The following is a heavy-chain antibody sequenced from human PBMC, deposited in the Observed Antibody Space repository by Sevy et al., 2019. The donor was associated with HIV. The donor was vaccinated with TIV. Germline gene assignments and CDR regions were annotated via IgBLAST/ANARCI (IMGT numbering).Heavy chain of an antibody. V-gene: IGHV3-49*04. CDR1: GFTLGDYG. CDR3: TRWSGSQSIFDY. CDR2: TKSKAHGGTT. D-gene: IGHD1-26*01. J-gene: IGHJ4*02. Sequence: GGSLRLSCTASGFTLGDYGMSWVRQAPGKGLEWISFTKSKAHGGTTENAASVKGRFTISIDDSKSIIYLQMNNLKIEDTAVYYCTRWSGSQSIFDYWGQGTLVTVSS.